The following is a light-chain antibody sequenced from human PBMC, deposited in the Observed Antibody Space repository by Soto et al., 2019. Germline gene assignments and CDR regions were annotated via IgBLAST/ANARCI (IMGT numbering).Light chain of an antibody. CDR1: SSNIGAGYD. J-gene: IGLJ2*01. CDR2: STT. V-gene: IGLV1-40*01. CDR3: QSYDSSLSGAV. Sequence: QAVVTQPPSVSGAPRQRITISCTGSSSNIGAGYDVHWYQQLPGRAPKLLIYSTTYRPSGVPDRFSGSKSGNSASLAITGLQAEDEADYYCQSYDSSLSGAVFGGGTKVTVL.